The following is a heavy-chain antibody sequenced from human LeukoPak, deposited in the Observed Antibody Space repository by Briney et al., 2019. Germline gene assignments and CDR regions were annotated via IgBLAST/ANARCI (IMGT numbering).Heavy chain of an antibody. D-gene: IGHD6-19*01. Sequence: ASVKVSCKASGGTFSSYAISWVRQAPGQGLEWMGGIIPIFGTANYAQKFQGRVTITADESTSTAYMELSSLRSEDTAVYYCARAFIAVAHRDYYYYYMDVWGKGTTVTVSS. CDR3: ARAFIAVAHRDYYYYYMDV. J-gene: IGHJ6*03. V-gene: IGHV1-69*13. CDR2: IIPIFGTA. CDR1: GGTFSSYA.